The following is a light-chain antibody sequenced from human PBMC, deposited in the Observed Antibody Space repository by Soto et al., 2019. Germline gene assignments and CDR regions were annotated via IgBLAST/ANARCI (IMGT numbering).Light chain of an antibody. CDR3: QQYHNWPLT. V-gene: IGKV3-15*01. Sequence: ETVMTQSPAALSVSPGEKITLSCRASQSVSRNLAWYQQRPGQTPRLVIYGASTRATGTPVRFTASGSGTEFTLTISSLQSEDFAVYYGQQYHNWPLTFGGGTKVEIK. J-gene: IGKJ4*01. CDR1: QSVSRN. CDR2: GAS.